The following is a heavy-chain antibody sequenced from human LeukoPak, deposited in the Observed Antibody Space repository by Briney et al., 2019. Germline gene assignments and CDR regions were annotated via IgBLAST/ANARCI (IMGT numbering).Heavy chain of an antibody. D-gene: IGHD1-26*01. V-gene: IGHV3-33*01. J-gene: IGHJ4*02. CDR2: IWYDGSNK. Sequence: GGSLRLSCAASGFTFSSYGMPWVRQAPGKGLEWVAVIWYDGSNKYYADSVKGRFTISRDNSKNTLYLQMNSLRAEDTAVYYCARDHIVGAIHFDYWGQGTLVTVSS. CDR1: GFTFSSYG. CDR3: ARDHIVGAIHFDY.